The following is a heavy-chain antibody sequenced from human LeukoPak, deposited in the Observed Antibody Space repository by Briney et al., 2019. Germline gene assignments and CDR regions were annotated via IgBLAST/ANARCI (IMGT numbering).Heavy chain of an antibody. CDR1: GFTFSSYS. Sequence: GGSLRLSCAASGFTFSSYSMNWVRQAPGKGLEWVSSISSSSSYIYYADSVKGRFTISRDNAKNSLYLQMNSLRAEDTAVYYCARGYSSSWDIDYWGQGTPVTVSS. CDR2: ISSSSSYI. J-gene: IGHJ4*02. D-gene: IGHD6-13*01. CDR3: ARGYSSSWDIDY. V-gene: IGHV3-21*01.